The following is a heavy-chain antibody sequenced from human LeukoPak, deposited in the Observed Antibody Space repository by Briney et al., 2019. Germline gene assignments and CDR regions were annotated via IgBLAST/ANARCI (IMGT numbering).Heavy chain of an antibody. V-gene: IGHV3-21*01. CDR2: ISGSSSYM. CDR1: GFTFSRYS. J-gene: IGHJ4*02. D-gene: IGHD3-10*01. CDR3: ARGEYGSGSYHIDY. Sequence: PGGSLRLSCAASGFTFSRYSMTWVRQAPGKGLEWISFISGSSSYMYYADSVKGRFTISRDNAKNSLYLQMNSLRAEDTAVYYCARGEYGSGSYHIDYWGQGTLVTVSS.